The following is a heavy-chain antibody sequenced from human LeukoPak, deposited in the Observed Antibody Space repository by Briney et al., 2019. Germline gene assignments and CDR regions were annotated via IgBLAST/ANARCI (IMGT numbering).Heavy chain of an antibody. V-gene: IGHV3-66*01. CDR3: ARAHSGYAVDY. D-gene: IGHD5-12*01. CDR1: GFTVSSNY. J-gene: IGHJ4*02. Sequence: GGSLRLSCAASGFTVSSNYMSWVRQAPGKGLEWVSVIYSGGSTYYADSVKGRFTISRDNSKNTLYLQMNSLRAEDTAVYYCARAHSGYAVDYWGQGTLVTVSS. CDR2: IYSGGST.